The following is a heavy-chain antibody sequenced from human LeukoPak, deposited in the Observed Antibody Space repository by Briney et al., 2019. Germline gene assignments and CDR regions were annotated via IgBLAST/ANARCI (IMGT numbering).Heavy chain of an antibody. CDR1: GGSFSGYY. Sequence: NPSETLSLTCAVYGGSFSGYYWSWIRQPPGKGLEWIGYIYYSGSTNYNPSLKSRVTISVDTSKNQFSLKLSSVTAADTAVYYCARELADSSPLAFDIWGQGTMVTVSS. CDR2: IYYSGST. J-gene: IGHJ3*02. V-gene: IGHV4-59*01. CDR3: ARELADSSPLAFDI. D-gene: IGHD6-13*01.